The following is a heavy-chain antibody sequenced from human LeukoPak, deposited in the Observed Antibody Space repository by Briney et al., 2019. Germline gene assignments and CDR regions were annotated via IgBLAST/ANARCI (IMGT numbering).Heavy chain of an antibody. CDR1: GGSISSSSYY. Sequence: SETLSLTCTVSGGSISSSSYYWGWIRQPPGKGLEWIGSIYYSGSTYYNPSLKSRVTISVDTSKNQFSLKLSSVTAADTAVYYCARVVAVDGLASTFDYWGQGTLVTVSS. CDR3: ARVVAVDGLASTFDY. V-gene: IGHV4-39*07. D-gene: IGHD6-19*01. CDR2: IYYSGST. J-gene: IGHJ4*02.